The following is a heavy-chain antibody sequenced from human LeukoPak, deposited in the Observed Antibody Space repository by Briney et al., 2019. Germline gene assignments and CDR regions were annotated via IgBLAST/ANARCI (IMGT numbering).Heavy chain of an antibody. CDR2: VYYDGST. J-gene: IGHJ4*02. CDR3: AILASEQWLVSGGFDY. Sequence: KPSETLSLTCTVSGGSISSSSYYWGWIRQPPGEGLEWIGSVYYDGSTFHNPSLKSRVTISVDTSKNQFSLKLSSVTAADTDFYYCAILASEQWLVSGGFDYWGQGALVTVSS. V-gene: IGHV4-39*01. CDR1: GGSISSSSYY. D-gene: IGHD6-19*01.